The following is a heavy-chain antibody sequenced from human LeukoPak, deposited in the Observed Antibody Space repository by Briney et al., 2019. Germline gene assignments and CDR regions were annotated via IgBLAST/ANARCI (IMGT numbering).Heavy chain of an antibody. Sequence: GGSLRLSCAASGFTVSSNYMSWVRQAPGKGLEWVSSITSSSTYIHYADSVKGRFTISRDNAKNSLSLLMNSLRAEDTAVYYCARGEMATISEVFDIWGQGTMVTVSS. CDR3: ARGEMATISEVFDI. D-gene: IGHD5-12*01. J-gene: IGHJ3*02. V-gene: IGHV3-21*01. CDR2: ITSSSTYI. CDR1: GFTVSSNY.